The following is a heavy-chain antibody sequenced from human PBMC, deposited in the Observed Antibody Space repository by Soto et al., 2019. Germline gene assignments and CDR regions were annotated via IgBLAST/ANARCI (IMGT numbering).Heavy chain of an antibody. V-gene: IGHV3-7*01. CDR1: GFTFSSYW. CDR3: ARDRDYYDSSGYFFDY. CDR2: IKQDGSEK. J-gene: IGHJ4*02. Sequence: GGSLRLSCAASGFTFSSYWMSWVRQAPGKGLEWVANIKQDGSEKYYVDSVKGRFTISRDNAKNSLYLQMNSLRAEDTAVYYCARDRDYYDSSGYFFDYWGQGTLVTVSS. D-gene: IGHD3-22*01.